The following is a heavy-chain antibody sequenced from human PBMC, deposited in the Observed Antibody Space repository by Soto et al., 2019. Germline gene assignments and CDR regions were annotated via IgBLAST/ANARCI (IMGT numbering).Heavy chain of an antibody. CDR2: IYHSGST. D-gene: IGHD3-22*01. Sequence: SETLSLTCAVSGGSISSSDWWSWVRQPPGKGLEWIGEIYHSGSTNYNPSLKSRVTISVDKSKNQFSLKLSSVTAADTAVYYCARETLYYSDSSRYYYELSLDYWGQGTLVTVSS. CDR3: ARETLYYSDSSRYYYELSLDY. J-gene: IGHJ4*02. CDR1: GGSISSSDW. V-gene: IGHV4-4*02.